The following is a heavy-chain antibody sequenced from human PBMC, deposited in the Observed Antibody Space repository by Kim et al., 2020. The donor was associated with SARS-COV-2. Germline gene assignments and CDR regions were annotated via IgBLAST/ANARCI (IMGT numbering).Heavy chain of an antibody. CDR2: ISYDGSNK. CDR1: GFTFSSYA. V-gene: IGHV3-30-3*01. Sequence: GGSLRLSCAASGFTFSSYAMHWVRQAPGRGLEWVAVISYDGSNKYYADSVKGRFTISRDNSKNTLYLQMNSLRAEDTAVYYCARPGGSGSYFSWFDPWG. J-gene: IGHJ5*02. D-gene: IGHD3-10*01. CDR3: ARPGGSGSYFSWFDP.